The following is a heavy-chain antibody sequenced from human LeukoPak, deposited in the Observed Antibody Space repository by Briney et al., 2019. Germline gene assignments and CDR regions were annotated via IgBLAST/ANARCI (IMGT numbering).Heavy chain of an antibody. Sequence: ASVKVSCKASGYTFTSYNIHWVRQAPGQGLEWMGWISAYNGNTNYAQKLQGRVTMTTDTSTSTAYMELRSLRSDDTAVYYCATLDYGRYYFDYWGQGTLVTVSS. CDR2: ISAYNGNT. CDR1: GYTFTSYN. V-gene: IGHV1-18*01. J-gene: IGHJ4*02. CDR3: ATLDYGRYYFDY. D-gene: IGHD4-17*01.